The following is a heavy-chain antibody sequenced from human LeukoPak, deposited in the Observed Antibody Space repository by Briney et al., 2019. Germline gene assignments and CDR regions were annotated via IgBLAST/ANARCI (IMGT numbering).Heavy chain of an antibody. Sequence: PSETLSLTCTVSGGSISGYYWSWIRQPPGKGLEWIGYIYSSGSTNYNPSLKSRVTISIDTSKNQFSLNLSSVTAADTAVYYCARHRNNIWKYFEYWGQGTLVTVSS. D-gene: IGHD1/OR15-1a*01. CDR2: IYSSGST. V-gene: IGHV4-59*08. CDR1: GGSISGYY. J-gene: IGHJ4*02. CDR3: ARHRNNIWKYFEY.